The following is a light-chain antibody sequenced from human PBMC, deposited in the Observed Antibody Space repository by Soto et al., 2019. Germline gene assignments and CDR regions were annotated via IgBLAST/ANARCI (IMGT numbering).Light chain of an antibody. Sequence: ALTQPPSVSGSPGQSVTISCTGTSSDVGSYNRVSWYQQSPGTAPKLMIYEVSNRPSGVPDRFSGSKSGNTASLAISGLQAEDEADYYCSSYTSSSTYVFGTGTKLTVL. CDR2: EVS. CDR1: SSDVGSYNR. CDR3: SSYTSSSTYV. V-gene: IGLV2-18*02. J-gene: IGLJ1*01.